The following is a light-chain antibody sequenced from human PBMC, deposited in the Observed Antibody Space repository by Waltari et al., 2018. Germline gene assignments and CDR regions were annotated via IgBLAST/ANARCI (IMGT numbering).Light chain of an antibody. CDR2: GAS. J-gene: IGKJ4*01. CDR3: QRYGSSPLT. V-gene: IGKV3-20*01. CDR1: QSVSSSY. Sequence: DIVLTQSPGTLSFSPGERATLPCRASQSVSSSYLAWYQQKPGQAPRLLIYGASSRATGIPDRFSGSGSGTDFSLTISRLEPEDFAVYYCQRYGSSPLTFGGGTKVEIK.